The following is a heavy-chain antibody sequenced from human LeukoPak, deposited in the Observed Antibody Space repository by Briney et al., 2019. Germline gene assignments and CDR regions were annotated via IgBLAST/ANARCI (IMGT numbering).Heavy chain of an antibody. CDR3: ARVRDSGYYFGYFDY. J-gene: IGHJ4*02. D-gene: IGHD3-22*01. CDR1: GGSISSGGYS. V-gene: IGHV4-30-2*01. Sequence: NPSETLSLTCAVSGGSISSGGYSWSWIRQPPGKGLEWIGYIYHSGSTYYNPSLKSRVTISVDRAKNQFSLKLSSVTAADTAVYYCARVRDSGYYFGYFDYWGQGTLVTVSS. CDR2: IYHSGST.